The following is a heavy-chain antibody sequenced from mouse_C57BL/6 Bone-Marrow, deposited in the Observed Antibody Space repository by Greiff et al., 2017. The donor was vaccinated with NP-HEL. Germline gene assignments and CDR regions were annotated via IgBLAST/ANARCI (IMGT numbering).Heavy chain of an antibody. CDR1: GFSLTSYA. J-gene: IGHJ3*01. D-gene: IGHD6-1*01. CDR2: IWTGGGT. V-gene: IGHV2-9-1*01. Sequence: VQLQQSGPGLVAPSQSLSITCTASGFSLTSYAISWVRQPPGKGLEWLGVIWTGGGTNYNSALKTRLSISKDKSKSQVFLKMNSLQTADTAGYYCARNGHYPFAYWGQGTLVTVSA. CDR3: ARNGHYPFAY.